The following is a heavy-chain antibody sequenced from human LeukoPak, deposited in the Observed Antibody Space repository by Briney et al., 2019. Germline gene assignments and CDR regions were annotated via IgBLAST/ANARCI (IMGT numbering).Heavy chain of an antibody. CDR3: ATGHCNTSSCYYYYMDV. CDR1: GYSLSELS. D-gene: IGHD2/OR15-2a*01. Sequence: ASVTVSCKVSGYSLSELSMHWVRQAPAKGLQWMGVFDPEDGESIIAQQFQGRLTMTEDTSTDTAYMELSSLTSEDTAIYYCATGHCNTSSCYYYYMDVWGKGTTVTVSS. V-gene: IGHV1-24*01. CDR2: FDPEDGES. J-gene: IGHJ6*03.